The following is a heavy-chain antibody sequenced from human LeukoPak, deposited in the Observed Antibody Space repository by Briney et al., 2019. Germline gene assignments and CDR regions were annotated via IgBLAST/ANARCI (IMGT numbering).Heavy chain of an antibody. CDR3: ARDDDWGRYKH. Sequence: GASVKVSCKASGYIFTSYYMHWVRQAPGQGLEWMGIINPSGGSTSYAQKFQGRVTMTRDMSTSTVYMELSSLRSEDTAVYYCARDDDWGRYKHWGQGTLVTVSS. J-gene: IGHJ1*01. D-gene: IGHD3-16*01. V-gene: IGHV1-46*01. CDR2: INPSGGST. CDR1: GYIFTSYY.